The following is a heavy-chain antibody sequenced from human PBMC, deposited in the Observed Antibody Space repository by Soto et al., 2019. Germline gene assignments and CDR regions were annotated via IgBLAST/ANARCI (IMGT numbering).Heavy chain of an antibody. CDR3: AKGARVLVRGVKDYFDY. J-gene: IGHJ4*02. D-gene: IGHD3-10*01. V-gene: IGHV3-30*18. CDR1: GFTFSSYG. Sequence: GGSLRLSCAASGFTFSSYGMHWVRQAPGKGLEWVAVISYDGSNKYYADSVKGRFTISRDNSKNTLYLQMNSPRAEDTAVYYCAKGARVLVRGVKDYFDYWGQGTLVTVSS. CDR2: ISYDGSNK.